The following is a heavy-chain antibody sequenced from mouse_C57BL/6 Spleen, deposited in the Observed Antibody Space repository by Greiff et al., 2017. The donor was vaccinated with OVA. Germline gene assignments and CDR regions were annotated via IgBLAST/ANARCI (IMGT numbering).Heavy chain of an antibody. CDR2: ISDGGSYT. Sequence: EVKVEESGGGLVKPGGSLKLSCAASGFTFSSYAMSWVRQTPEKRLEWVATISDGGSYTYYPDNVKGRFTISRDNAKNNLYLQMSHLKSEDTAMYYCARDPETAQVYFDYWGQGTTLTVSS. CDR3: ARDPETAQVYFDY. D-gene: IGHD3-2*02. J-gene: IGHJ2*01. V-gene: IGHV5-4*01. CDR1: GFTFSSYA.